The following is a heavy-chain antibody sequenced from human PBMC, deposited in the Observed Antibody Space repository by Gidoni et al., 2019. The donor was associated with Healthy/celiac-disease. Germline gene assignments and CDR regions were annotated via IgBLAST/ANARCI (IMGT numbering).Heavy chain of an antibody. CDR2: IKQDGSEK. V-gene: IGHV3-7*01. Sequence: EVQLVESGGGLVQPGGSLRLSCAASGFTFSSYWMSWVRQAPGKGLEWVANIKQDGSEKYYVDSVKGRFTISRDNAKNSLYLQMNSLRAEDTAVYYCARDRYYYDSSGYSLYYFDYWGQGTLVTVSS. CDR1: GFTFSSYW. J-gene: IGHJ4*02. D-gene: IGHD3-22*01. CDR3: ARDRYYYDSSGYSLYYFDY.